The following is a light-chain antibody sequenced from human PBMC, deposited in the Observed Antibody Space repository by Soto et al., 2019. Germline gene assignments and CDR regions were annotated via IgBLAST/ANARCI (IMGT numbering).Light chain of an antibody. CDR2: GVT. CDR3: TSYARTTTVV. J-gene: IGLJ2*01. CDR1: SSDVGGYNY. Sequence: QSALTQPASVSGSPGQSITISCTGTSSDVGGYNYVSWYQQHPGKAPKLMIYGVTNRPSGVSNRFSGSKSGNTASLTISGLQAEDEADYYCTSYARTTTVVFGGGTKLTVL. V-gene: IGLV2-14*01.